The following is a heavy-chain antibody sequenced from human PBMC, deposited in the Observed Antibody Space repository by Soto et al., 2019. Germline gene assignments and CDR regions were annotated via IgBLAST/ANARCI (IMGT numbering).Heavy chain of an antibody. V-gene: IGHV3-30-3*01. Sequence: GGSLRLSCAASGFTFSSYAMHWVRQAPGKGLEWVAVISYDGSNKYYADSVKGRFTISRDNSKNTLYLQMNSLRAEDTAVYYCARDRRDGYNYFDYWGQGTLVTVSS. J-gene: IGHJ4*02. CDR2: ISYDGSNK. CDR1: GFTFSSYA. CDR3: ARDRRDGYNYFDY. D-gene: IGHD5-12*01.